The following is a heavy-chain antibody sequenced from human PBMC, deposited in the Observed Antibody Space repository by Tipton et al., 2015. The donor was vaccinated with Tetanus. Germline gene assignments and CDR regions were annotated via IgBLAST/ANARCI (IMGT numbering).Heavy chain of an antibody. V-gene: IGHV1-46*01. J-gene: IGHJ6*02. Sequence: QLVQSGAEVKKPGASVKVSCKASGYTFTSYYMHWVRQAPGQGLEWMVIINPSGGSTSYAQKFQGRVTMTRDTSTSTVYMELSSLRSEDTAVYYCARDPTTMVRGVILPTYGMDVWGQGTTVTVSS. CDR1: GYTFTSYY. CDR2: INPSGGST. CDR3: ARDPTTMVRGVILPTYGMDV. D-gene: IGHD3-10*01.